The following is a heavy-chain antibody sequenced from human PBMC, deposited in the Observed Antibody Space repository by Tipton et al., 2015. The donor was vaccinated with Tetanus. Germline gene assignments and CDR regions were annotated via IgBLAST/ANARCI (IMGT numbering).Heavy chain of an antibody. D-gene: IGHD2/OR15-2a*01. V-gene: IGHV4-39*02. CDR3: ARHLYGYWFDP. J-gene: IGHJ5*02. Sequence: LSLTCTVSGGSISDKKYYWGWIRQAPGKGLEWIASIYFQGDTYYSPSLKSRLTIDVDTSQNLFSLKLTSVTAADTAVYYCARHLYGYWFDPWGPGALVTVSS. CDR1: GGSISDKKYY. CDR2: IYFQGDT.